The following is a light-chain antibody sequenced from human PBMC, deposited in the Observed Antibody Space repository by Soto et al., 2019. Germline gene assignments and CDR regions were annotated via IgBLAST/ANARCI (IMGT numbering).Light chain of an antibody. Sequence: QSVLTQPPSASRSPGQSVTISCTGTSSDVGGYNYVSWYQQHPGKAPKLMIYEVIKRPSGVPDRFSGSKSGNTASLTVSGLQAEDEADYYCSSYAGSNNVVFGGGTKVTVL. J-gene: IGLJ2*01. CDR1: SSDVGGYNY. V-gene: IGLV2-8*02. CDR3: SSYAGSNNVV. CDR2: EVI.